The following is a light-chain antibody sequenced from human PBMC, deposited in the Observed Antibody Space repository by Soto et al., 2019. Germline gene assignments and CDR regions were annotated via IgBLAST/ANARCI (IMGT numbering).Light chain of an antibody. J-gene: IGKJ3*01. CDR1: QSVTSNY. CDR3: QQYGSSPFT. CDR2: GAS. Sequence: EIVLTQSPGTLSLSPGERATLSCRASQSVTSNYLAWYPQKPGQAPRLLIYGASSRATGIPARFSGSGSGTDFTLSISRLEPEDFAVFYWQQYGSSPFTFGPGTKVDIK. V-gene: IGKV3-20*01.